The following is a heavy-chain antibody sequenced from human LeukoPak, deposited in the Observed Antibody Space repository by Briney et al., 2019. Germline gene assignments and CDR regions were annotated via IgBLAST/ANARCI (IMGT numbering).Heavy chain of an antibody. CDR1: GFTFSSYA. CDR2: ISSNGGST. CDR3: AKGRVLRFLEWLLAY. V-gene: IGHV3-64*01. D-gene: IGHD3-3*01. Sequence: GGSLRLSCAASGFTFSSYAMHWVRQAPGKGLEYVSAISSNGGSTYYANSVKGRFTISRDNSKNTLYLQMNSLRAEDTAVYYCAKGRVLRFLEWLLAYWGQGTLVTVSS. J-gene: IGHJ4*02.